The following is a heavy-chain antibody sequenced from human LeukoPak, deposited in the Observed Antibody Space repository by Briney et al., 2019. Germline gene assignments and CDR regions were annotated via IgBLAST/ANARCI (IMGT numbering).Heavy chain of an antibody. V-gene: IGHV3-23*01. CDR1: GFTFSNDA. J-gene: IGHJ4*02. CDR3: APLGVNTVVLPSTVK. D-gene: IGHD4-17*01. Sequence: GGSLRLSSATPGFTFSNDAMSWVCQAPGKGLEWLAAIRYSGRTTYYADSVEGRFTISSDNSKNALYMQMNNLRAEDTAVYYSAPLGVNTVVLPSTVKWGQGTLVTVSS. CDR2: IRYSGRTT.